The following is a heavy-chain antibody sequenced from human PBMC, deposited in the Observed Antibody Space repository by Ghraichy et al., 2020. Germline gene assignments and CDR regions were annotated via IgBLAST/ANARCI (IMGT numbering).Heavy chain of an antibody. D-gene: IGHD1-26*01. CDR2: IYSGGST. CDR3: ARSYSGSYGGY. V-gene: IGHV3-53*01. J-gene: IGHJ4*02. Sequence: GGSLRLSCAASGFTVSSNYMSWVRQAPGKGLEWVSVIYSGGSTYYADSVKGRFTISRDNSKNTLYLQMNSLRAEDTAVYYCARSYSGSYGGYWGQGTLVTVSS. CDR1: GFTVSSNY.